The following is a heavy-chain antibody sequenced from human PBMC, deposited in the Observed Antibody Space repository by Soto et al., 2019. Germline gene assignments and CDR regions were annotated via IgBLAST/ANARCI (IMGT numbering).Heavy chain of an antibody. CDR1: GFSFNNAW. J-gene: IGHJ6*02. D-gene: IGHD1-7*01. CDR2: IKSKSDDGAK. CDR3: TTVIRNYWAYYYYGMDV. Sequence: EVQLAESGGGLVKPGGSLRLSCAASGFSFNNAWMNWVRQAPGKGLEWVGRIKSKSDDGAKDYAAPVKGRFTISRDPSKNTLYLQMNSLKTEDTAIYFCTTVIRNYWAYYYYGMDVWGQGTTVTVSS. V-gene: IGHV3-15*07.